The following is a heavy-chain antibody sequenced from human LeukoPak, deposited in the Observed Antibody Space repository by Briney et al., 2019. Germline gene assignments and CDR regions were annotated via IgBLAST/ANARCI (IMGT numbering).Heavy chain of an antibody. D-gene: IGHD5-24*01. Sequence: SETLSLTCTVSGGSISSYYWSWLRQPPEKGLERIGYFYYSGSTNYNPSLKSRVTISVDTSKNQFSLKLSSVTAADTAVYYCARHGGRRDGYNSFDYWGQGTLVTVSS. CDR2: FYYSGST. CDR1: GGSISSYY. V-gene: IGHV4-59*08. J-gene: IGHJ4*02. CDR3: ARHGGRRDGYNSFDY.